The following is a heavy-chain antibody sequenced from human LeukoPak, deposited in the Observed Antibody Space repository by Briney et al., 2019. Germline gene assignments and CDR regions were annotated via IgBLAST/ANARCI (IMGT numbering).Heavy chain of an antibody. V-gene: IGHV3-23*01. D-gene: IGHD3-22*01. CDR3: AKDLRSYDSSGYYYEVDY. CDR1: GFTSSRYA. CDR2: ISGSGGST. J-gene: IGHJ4*02. Sequence: GGSLRLSCAASGFTSSRYAMSWVRQAPGKGLEWVSAISGSGGSTYYADSVKGRFTISRDNSKNTLYLQMNSLRAEDTAVYYCAKDLRSYDSSGYYYEVDYWGQGTLVTVSS.